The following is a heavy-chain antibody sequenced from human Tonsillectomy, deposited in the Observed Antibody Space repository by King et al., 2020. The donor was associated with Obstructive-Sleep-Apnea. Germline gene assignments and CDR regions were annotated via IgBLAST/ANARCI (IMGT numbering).Heavy chain of an antibody. V-gene: IGHV4-59*08. D-gene: IGHD3-16*01. CDR2: IFYNGST. J-gene: IGHJ4*02. CDR1: GGSISYYY. CDR3: ARGLGGLDY. Sequence: QLQESGPGLVKPSETLSLTCTVSGGSISYYYWSWIRQPPGKGLEWVGYIFYNGSTNYNPSLKSRVTISLDTSKNQFSLKLSSVNAADTAVYYCARGLGGLDYWGQGTLVTVSS.